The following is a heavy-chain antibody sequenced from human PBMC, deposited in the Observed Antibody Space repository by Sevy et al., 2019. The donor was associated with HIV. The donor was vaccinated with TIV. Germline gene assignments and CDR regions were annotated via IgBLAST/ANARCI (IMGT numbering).Heavy chain of an antibody. D-gene: IGHD3-3*01. CDR1: GFTFSSNW. V-gene: IGHV3-7*01. CDR2: VKQDMSEK. Sequence: GGSLRLSCAASGFTFSSNWMTWVRQAPGKGLEWVANVKQDMSEKYYADSVKGRFTISRDNAKNLLFLQMNSLRDEDTAVYYCARAQQVTMLVVIGGLYFDLWGQGTLVTSPQ. CDR3: ARAQQVTMLVVIGGLYFDL. J-gene: IGHJ4*02.